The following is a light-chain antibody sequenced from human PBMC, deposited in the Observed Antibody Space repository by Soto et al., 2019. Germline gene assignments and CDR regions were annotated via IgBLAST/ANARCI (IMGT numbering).Light chain of an antibody. Sequence: EIVLTQSPGTLSLSPGERATLSCRASQSVSSSYLAWYQQKPGQAPRLLIYGASSRATGIPDRFSGSGSGTDFTLTISRLEPEDFAVYYCQQYGSSLPMSTFGQGTKLEIK. CDR2: GAS. J-gene: IGKJ2*01. CDR1: QSVSSSY. V-gene: IGKV3-20*01. CDR3: QQYGSSLPMST.